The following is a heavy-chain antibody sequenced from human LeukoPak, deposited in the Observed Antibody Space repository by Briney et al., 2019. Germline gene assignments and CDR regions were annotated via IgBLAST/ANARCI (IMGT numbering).Heavy chain of an antibody. CDR2: IISDGSST. CDR3: AREDVDITVATSGAFDI. V-gene: IGHV3-74*01. D-gene: IGHD6-19*01. CDR1: GFTFNRFW. J-gene: IGHJ3*02. Sequence: GGSLRLSCAASGFTFNRFWMHWVRQAPGKGLVWVSRIISDGSSTNYADSVRGRFTISRDNAKNTLYLQMNSLGAEDTALYYCAREDVDITVATSGAFDIWGQGTMVTVSS.